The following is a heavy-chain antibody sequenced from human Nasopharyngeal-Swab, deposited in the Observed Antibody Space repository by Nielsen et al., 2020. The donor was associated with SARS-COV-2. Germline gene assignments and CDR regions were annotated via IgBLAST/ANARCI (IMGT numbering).Heavy chain of an antibody. CDR3: AITEGELHFDY. J-gene: IGHJ4*02. Sequence: ASVKVSCKASGYTFTSYAMHWVRQAPGQRLEWMGWINAGNGNTKYSQKFQGRVTMTRDTSTSTVYMELSSLRSEDTAVYYCAITEGELHFDYWGQGTLVTVSS. V-gene: IGHV1-3*01. CDR2: INAGNGNT. D-gene: IGHD1-26*01. CDR1: GYTFTSYA.